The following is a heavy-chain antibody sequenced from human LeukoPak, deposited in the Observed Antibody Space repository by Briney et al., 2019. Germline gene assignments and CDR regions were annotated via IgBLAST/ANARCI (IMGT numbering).Heavy chain of an antibody. D-gene: IGHD6-6*01. CDR2: ISWNSGSI. CDR1: GFTFDDYA. CDR3: AKDAIAAVGYFDY. Sequence: GGSLRLSCAASGFTFDDYAMHWVRQAPGKGLEWVSGISWNSGSIGYADSVKGRFAISRDNAKNSLYLQMNSLRAEDTALYYCAKDAIAAVGYFDYWGQGTLVTVSS. V-gene: IGHV3-9*01. J-gene: IGHJ4*02.